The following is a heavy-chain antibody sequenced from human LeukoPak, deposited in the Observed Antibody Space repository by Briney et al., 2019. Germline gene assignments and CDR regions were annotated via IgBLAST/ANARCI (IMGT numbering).Heavy chain of an antibody. D-gene: IGHD4-17*01. Sequence: SETLSLTCTVSGGSISSYYWSWIRQPPGKGLEWIGYIYYSGSTNYNPSLKSRVTISVDTSKNQFSLKLSSVTAADTAVYYCARLDGDYGLDYWGQGTLVTVSS. V-gene: IGHV4-59*01. J-gene: IGHJ4*02. CDR2: IYYSGST. CDR1: GGSISSYY. CDR3: ARLDGDYGLDY.